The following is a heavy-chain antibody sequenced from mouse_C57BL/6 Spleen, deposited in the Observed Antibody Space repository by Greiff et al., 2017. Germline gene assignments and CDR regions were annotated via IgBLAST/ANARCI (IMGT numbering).Heavy chain of an antibody. J-gene: IGHJ2*01. D-gene: IGHD1-1*01. CDR2: IYWDDDK. CDR1: GFSLSTSGMG. CDR3: ARSLNYYGSSDYFDY. Sequence: QVTLKESGPGILQSSQTLSLTCSFSGFSLSTSGMGVSWIRQPSGKGLEWLAHIYWDDDKRYNPSLKSRLTLSKDTSRNQVFLKITSVDTADTATYYCARSLNYYGSSDYFDYWGQGTTLTVSS. V-gene: IGHV8-12*01.